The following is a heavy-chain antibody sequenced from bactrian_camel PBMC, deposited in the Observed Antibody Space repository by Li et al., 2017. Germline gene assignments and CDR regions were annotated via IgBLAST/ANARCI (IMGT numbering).Heavy chain of an antibody. CDR1: GYLSSNC. Sequence: HVQLVESGGGSVQAGGSLKLSCSVSGYLSSNCMAWFRRAPGREREGVAAIDDQGTTRYAELVEGRFTISGDNAKNTLYSQMNSLNPEDTAVYYCVRGGSWPYYDLDYWGKGTQVTVS. V-gene: IGHV3S53*01. D-gene: IGHD6*01. J-gene: IGHJ7*01. CDR2: IDDQGTT.